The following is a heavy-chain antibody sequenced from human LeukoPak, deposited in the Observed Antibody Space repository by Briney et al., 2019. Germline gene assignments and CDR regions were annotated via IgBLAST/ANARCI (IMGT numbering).Heavy chain of an antibody. CDR1: GFTFSSYW. CDR3: ARDNGYSYENWFDP. CDR2: INSDGSST. Sequence: GGSLRLSCAASGFTFSSYWMHWVRQAPGKGLVWVSRINSDGSSTSYADSVKGRFTISRDNAKNTLYVQMNSLRAEDTAVYYCARDNGYSYENWFDPWGQGTLVTVSS. J-gene: IGHJ5*02. V-gene: IGHV3-74*01. D-gene: IGHD5-18*01.